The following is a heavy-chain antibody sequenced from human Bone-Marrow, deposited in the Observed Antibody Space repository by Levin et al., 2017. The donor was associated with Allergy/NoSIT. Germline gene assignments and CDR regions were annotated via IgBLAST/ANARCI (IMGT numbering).Heavy chain of an antibody. CDR3: ARDSRGGDFFSWYFDVWGRWCLVTVSSGESPRDVAGRRFLPGVLTSLSQCDNWLAP. J-gene: IGHJ5*02. D-gene: IGHD2-21*02. Sequence: PGGSLRLSCEASGFTFKTYGIQWVRQAPGKGLEWVTGIWSDGINKYYADSVKGRFNVSRDNFRNMVYLEMNSLRAEDTAVYYCARDSRGGDFFSWYFDVWGRWCLVTVSSGESPRDVAGRRFLPGVLTSLSQCDNWLAPWGQGTLVTVSS. V-gene: IGHV3-33*01. CDR2: IWSDGINK. CDR1: GFTFKTYG.